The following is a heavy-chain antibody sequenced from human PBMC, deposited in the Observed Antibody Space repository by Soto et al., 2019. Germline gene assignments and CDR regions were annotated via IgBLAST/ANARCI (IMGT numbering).Heavy chain of an antibody. V-gene: IGHV4-59*01. CDR1: GGSISSYY. J-gene: IGHJ6*02. CDR2: IYYSGST. CDR3: ARGRFGAGRYYYGMDV. Sequence: TLSLTCTVSGGSISSYYWSWIRQAPGKVLEWIGYIYYSGSTNYNPSLKSRVTISVDTSKNQFSLKLSSVTAADTAVYYCARGRFGAGRYYYGMDVWGQGTTVTVSS. D-gene: IGHD3-10*01.